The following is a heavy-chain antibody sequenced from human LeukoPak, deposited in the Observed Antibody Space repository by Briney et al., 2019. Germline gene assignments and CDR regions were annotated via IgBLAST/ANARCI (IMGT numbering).Heavy chain of an antibody. Sequence: QTLSLTCTVSGGSISSGGYYWSWIRQHPGKGLEWIGYIYYSGSTYYNPSLKSRVTISVDTSKNQFSLKLSSVTAADTAVYYCARDPYSSSWSFDYWGQGTLVTVSS. V-gene: IGHV4-31*03. CDR1: GGSISSGGYY. J-gene: IGHJ4*02. CDR2: IYYSGST. CDR3: ARDPYSSSWSFDY. D-gene: IGHD6-13*01.